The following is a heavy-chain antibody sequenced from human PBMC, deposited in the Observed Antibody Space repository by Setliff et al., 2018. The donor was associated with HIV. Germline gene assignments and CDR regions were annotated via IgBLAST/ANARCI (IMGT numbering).Heavy chain of an antibody. CDR2: IYTSGST. CDR1: GGSISSGTYY. D-gene: IGHD3-10*01. V-gene: IGHV4-61*02. CDR3: ARESYFYYFDY. Sequence: SETLSLTCTVSGGSISSGTYYWSWIRQPAGKGLEWIGRIYTSGSTNYNPSLKSRVTISVDTSKNQLSLKLSSVTAVDAAVYYCARESYFYYFDYWGQGTLVTVSS. J-gene: IGHJ4*02.